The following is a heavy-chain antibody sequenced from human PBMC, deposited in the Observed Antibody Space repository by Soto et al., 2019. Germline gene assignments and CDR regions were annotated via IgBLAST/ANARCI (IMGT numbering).Heavy chain of an antibody. J-gene: IGHJ6*02. D-gene: IGHD3-10*01. Sequence: GASVKVSCKASGYTFTGYYMHWVRQAPGQGLEWMGWINPNSGCTNYAQKFQGWVTMTRDTSISTAYMELSRLRSGDTAVYYCARDGSGSYAYYGMDVWGQGTTVTVSS. CDR3: ARDGSGSYAYYGMDV. CDR2: INPNSGCT. CDR1: GYTFTGYY. V-gene: IGHV1-2*04.